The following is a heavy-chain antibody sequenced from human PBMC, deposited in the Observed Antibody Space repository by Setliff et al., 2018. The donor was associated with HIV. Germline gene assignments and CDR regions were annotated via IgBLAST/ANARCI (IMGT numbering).Heavy chain of an antibody. D-gene: IGHD3-10*01. CDR2: IIPIFGTA. CDR3: ARTGGGYGSGPTGYYYGMDV. V-gene: IGHV1-69*05. CDR1: GGTFSSYA. J-gene: IGHJ6*02. Sequence: GASVKVSCKASGGTFSSYATSWVRQAPGQGLEWMGGIIPIFGTANYAQKFQGRVTITTDESTSTAYMELSSLRSEDTAVYYCARTGGGYGSGPTGYYYGMDVWGQGTTVTVSS.